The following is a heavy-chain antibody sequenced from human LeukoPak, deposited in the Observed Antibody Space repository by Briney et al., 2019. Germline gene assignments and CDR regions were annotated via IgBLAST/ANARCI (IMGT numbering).Heavy chain of an antibody. CDR3: AKDRASSWWYFDL. J-gene: IGHJ2*01. Sequence: GGSLRLSCAVSGFTFSSFDMHWVRQAPGKGLEWVAFIRYDGSNKDYADAVKGRFTIYRDNFEKILYLQVNSLRPEDTAVYYCAKDRASSWWYFDLWGRGTLVTVSS. CDR2: IRYDGSNK. V-gene: IGHV3-30*02. CDR1: GFTFSSFD. D-gene: IGHD1-26*01.